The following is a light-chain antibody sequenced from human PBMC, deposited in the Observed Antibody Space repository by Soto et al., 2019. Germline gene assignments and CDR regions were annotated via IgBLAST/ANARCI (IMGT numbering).Light chain of an antibody. J-gene: IGKJ2*01. Sequence: DIQMTQSPSSLSASVGDRVTITCRASQDIRNALGWYQQKPGKAPKRLIYTASSLQSGVPSRFSGSGSGTEFTLTISSLQPEDFATYYCLQHNSYPHTFGQGTKLEIK. V-gene: IGKV1-17*01. CDR1: QDIRNA. CDR3: LQHNSYPHT. CDR2: TAS.